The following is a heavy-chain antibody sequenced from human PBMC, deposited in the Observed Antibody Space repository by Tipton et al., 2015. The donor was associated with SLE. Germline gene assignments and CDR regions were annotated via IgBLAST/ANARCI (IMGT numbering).Heavy chain of an antibody. J-gene: IGHJ1*01. CDR3: ARVVQLAGYFHH. Sequence: TLSLTCAVYGGSFSGYYWSWIRQPPGKGLEWIGEINNSGSTNYNPSLKSRVTISVDTSKNQFSLKLRSVTAADTAVYYCARVVQLAGYFHHWGQGTLVTVSS. CDR1: GGSFSGYY. V-gene: IGHV4-34*01. D-gene: IGHD6-6*01. CDR2: INNSGST.